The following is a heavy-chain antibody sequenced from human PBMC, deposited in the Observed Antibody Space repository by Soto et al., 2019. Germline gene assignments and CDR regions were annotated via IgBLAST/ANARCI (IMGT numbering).Heavy chain of an antibody. V-gene: IGHV1-18*04. J-gene: IGHJ4*02. Sequence: ASVKVSCKTSGYTLTSYGISWVRQAPGQGLEWMGWISAYNGNTNYAQKLQGRVTMTTDTSTSTAYMELRSLRSDDTAVYYCARAEGYYYDSSGYFSDYWGQGTLVTLFS. CDR3: ARAEGYYYDSSGYFSDY. CDR2: ISAYNGNT. D-gene: IGHD3-22*01. CDR1: GYTLTSYG.